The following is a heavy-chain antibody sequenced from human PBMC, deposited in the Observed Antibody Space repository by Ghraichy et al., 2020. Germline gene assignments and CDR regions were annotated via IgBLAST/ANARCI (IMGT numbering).Heavy chain of an antibody. J-gene: IGHJ6*03. Sequence: GGSLRLSCAASGFTFNSYGMHWVRQAPGKGLEWVAFIRYDGSNKYYVDSVKGRFTISRDNSKNMVYLQMNSLRAEDTAVYYCAKGAVAGTYYYYYMDVWGKGTTVTVSS. D-gene: IGHD6-19*01. CDR3: AKGAVAGTYYYYYMDV. CDR1: GFTFNSYG. V-gene: IGHV3-30*02. CDR2: IRYDGSNK.